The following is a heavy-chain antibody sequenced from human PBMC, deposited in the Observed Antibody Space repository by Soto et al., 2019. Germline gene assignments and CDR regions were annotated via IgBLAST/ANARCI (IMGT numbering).Heavy chain of an antibody. V-gene: IGHV4-30-4*01. CDR2: IYYSGSS. CDR1: GGSVSSGDFY. D-gene: IGHD3-3*01. CDR3: ARGILDAGGHVDY. Sequence: QVQLQESGPGLVKPSQTLSLTCTVFGGSVSSGDFYWRWIRQPPGKGLEWIGYIYYSGSSYYHPSLKGRVIISVDASKNQVSLNMRSVTAADTAVYFCARGILDAGGHVDYGGRGTLVDVSS. J-gene: IGHJ4*02.